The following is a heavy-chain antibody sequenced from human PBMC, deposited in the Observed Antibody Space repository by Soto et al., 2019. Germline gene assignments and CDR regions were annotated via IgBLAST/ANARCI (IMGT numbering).Heavy chain of an antibody. J-gene: IGHJ5*02. CDR3: AIWGNIGSSADNWFDP. CDR1: GYTFTAYY. CDR2: INPNSGGT. D-gene: IGHD6-6*01. V-gene: IGHV1-2*04. Sequence: ASVKVSCKASGYTFTAYYMHWVRQAPGQGLEWMGWINPNSGGTNYAQKFQGWVTMTRDTSISTAYMELSRLTSDDTAVYYCAIWGNIGSSADNWFDPWGQGTLVTVSS.